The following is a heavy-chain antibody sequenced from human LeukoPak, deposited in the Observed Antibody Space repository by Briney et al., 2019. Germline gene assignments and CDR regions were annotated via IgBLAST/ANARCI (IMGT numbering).Heavy chain of an antibody. V-gene: IGHV3-7*01. D-gene: IGHD6-13*01. Sequence: GGSLRLSCAASGFTFSSYWMSWVRQAPGKGLEWVANIKQDGSEKYYVDSVKGRFTISRDNAKNSLYLQMNSLRAEDTAVYYCATGYSSSWAGDWGQGTLVTVSS. CDR3: ATGYSSSWAGD. CDR1: GFTFSSYW. CDR2: IKQDGSEK. J-gene: IGHJ4*02.